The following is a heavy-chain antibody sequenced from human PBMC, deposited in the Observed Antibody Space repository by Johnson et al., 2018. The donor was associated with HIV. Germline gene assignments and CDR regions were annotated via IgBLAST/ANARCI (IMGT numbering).Heavy chain of an antibody. J-gene: IGHJ3*02. D-gene: IGHD3-22*01. CDR1: GFTFSNYA. CDR3: ASDDSSGYDAFDI. V-gene: IGHV3-30-3*01. Sequence: QVQLVESGGGVVQPGRSLRLSCAASGFTFSNYAIHWVRQAPGKGLEWVAFISYDGSNKYYADSVKGRFTISRDNAKNSLYLQMNSLRAEDTAVYYCASDDSSGYDAFDIWGQGTMVTVSS. CDR2: ISYDGSNK.